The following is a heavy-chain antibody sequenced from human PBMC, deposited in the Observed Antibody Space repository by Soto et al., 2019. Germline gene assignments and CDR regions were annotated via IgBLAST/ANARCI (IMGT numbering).Heavy chain of an antibody. CDR1: GDSVSSNSAA. D-gene: IGHD2-21*01. CDR3: AGDLDWPLEGGFDY. J-gene: IGHJ4*02. V-gene: IGHV6-1*01. Sequence: QVQLQQSGPGLVKPSQTLSLTCAISGDSVSSNSAAWNWIRQSPSRGLEWLGRTYYRSKWYNDYAVSVKSRITSTPDNPKNQFSLRLNSLPPGDTVVYYCAGDLDWPLEGGFDYWGQGTLVTVSS. CDR2: TYYRSKWYN.